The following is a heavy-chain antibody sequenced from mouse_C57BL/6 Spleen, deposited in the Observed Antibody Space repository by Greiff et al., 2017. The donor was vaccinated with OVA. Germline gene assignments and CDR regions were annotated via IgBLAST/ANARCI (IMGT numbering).Heavy chain of an antibody. CDR3: ARSDYGSSYWFAY. J-gene: IGHJ3*01. CDR1: GYTFTDYY. CDR2: INPKNGGT. V-gene: IGHV1-26*01. Sequence: EVQLQQSGPELVKPGASVKISCKASGYTFTDYYMNWVKQSHGKSLEWIGDINPKNGGTSYNQKFKGKATLTVDKSSSTAYMELRSLTSEDSAVYYCARSDYGSSYWFAYWGQGTLVTVSA. D-gene: IGHD1-1*01.